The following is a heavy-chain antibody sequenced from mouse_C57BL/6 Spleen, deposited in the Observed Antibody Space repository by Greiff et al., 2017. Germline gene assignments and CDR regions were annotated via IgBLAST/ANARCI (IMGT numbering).Heavy chain of an antibody. V-gene: IGHV1-82*01. CDR1: GYAFSSSW. D-gene: IGHD2-4*01. CDR3: ARNYDYDDY. J-gene: IGHJ2*01. Sequence: VKLQESGPELVKPGASVKISCKASGYAFSSSWMNWVKQRPGKGLEWIGRIYPGDGDTNYNGKFKGKATLTADKSSSTAYMQLSSLTSEDSAVYFCARNYDYDDYWGQGTTLTVSS. CDR2: IYPGDGDT.